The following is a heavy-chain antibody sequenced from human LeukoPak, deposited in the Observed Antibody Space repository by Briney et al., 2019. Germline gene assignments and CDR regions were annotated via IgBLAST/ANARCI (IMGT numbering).Heavy chain of an antibody. D-gene: IGHD3-16*01. CDR3: ARTRDYGSSDV. CDR1: GGSISPYY. Sequence: SETLSLTCTVSGGSISPYYWSWIRQPPGKGLEWIGYIYYSGGGANYNPSLKSRVTMSVDTSKNQLSLKMSSVTAADTAVYYCARTRDYGSSDVWGQGTTVTVSS. V-gene: IGHV4-59*08. CDR2: IYYSGGGA. J-gene: IGHJ6*02.